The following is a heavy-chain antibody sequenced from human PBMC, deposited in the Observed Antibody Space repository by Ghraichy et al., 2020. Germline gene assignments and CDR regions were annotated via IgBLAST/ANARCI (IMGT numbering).Heavy chain of an antibody. J-gene: IGHJ6*02. D-gene: IGHD4-17*01. CDR3: ARDPYDYGDYGSAGRVPASYYYGMDV. V-gene: IGHV3-21*01. CDR2: ISSSSSYI. CDR1: GFTFSSYS. Sequence: GGSLRLSCAASGFTFSSYSMNWVRQAPGKGLEWVSSISSSSSYIYYADSVKGRFTISRDNAKNSLYLQMNSLRAEDTAVYYCARDPYDYGDYGSAGRVPASYYYGMDVWGQGTTVTVSS.